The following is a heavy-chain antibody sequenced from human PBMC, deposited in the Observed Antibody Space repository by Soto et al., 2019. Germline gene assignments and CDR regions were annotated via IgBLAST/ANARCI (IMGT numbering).Heavy chain of an antibody. Sequence: GGSLRLSCAASGFTFSSYAMSWVRQAPGKGLEWVSGISGSGGSTYYADSVKGRFTISRDNSKNTLYLQMNSLRAEDTAVYYCAKDRRSGSGWYWDYWGQGTLVTVSS. V-gene: IGHV3-23*01. D-gene: IGHD6-19*01. CDR3: AKDRRSGSGWYWDY. CDR1: GFTFSSYA. J-gene: IGHJ4*02. CDR2: ISGSGGST.